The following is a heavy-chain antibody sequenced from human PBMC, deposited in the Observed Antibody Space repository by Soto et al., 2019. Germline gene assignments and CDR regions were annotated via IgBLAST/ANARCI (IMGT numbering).Heavy chain of an antibody. J-gene: IGHJ6*02. V-gene: IGHV4-31*03. CDR1: GGSISSGDYY. CDR2: IYYSGST. D-gene: IGHD7-27*01. CDR3: ARSPLTSTSFAYGMDV. Sequence: SETLSLTCTVSGGSISSGDYYWNWIRQHPGKGLEWIGYIYYSGSTYYNPSLKSRVTISVDTSRNQFSLKLSSVTAADTAVYYCARSPLTSTSFAYGMDVWGQGITVTVS.